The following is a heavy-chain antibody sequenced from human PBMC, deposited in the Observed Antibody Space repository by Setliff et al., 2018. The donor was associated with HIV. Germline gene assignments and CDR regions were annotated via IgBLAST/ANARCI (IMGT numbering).Heavy chain of an antibody. J-gene: IGHJ3*02. V-gene: IGHV1-69*05. CDR1: GGTFSSYA. CDR2: IIPIFGTA. CDR3: ASGGTGYSSGWLVYFAFDI. Sequence: SGKVSCKASGGTFSSYAISWVRQAPGQGLEWMGGIIPIFGTANYAQKFQGRVTITTDESTSTAYMELSSLRSEDTAVYYCASGGTGYSSGWLVYFAFDIWGQGTMVTVSS. D-gene: IGHD6-19*01.